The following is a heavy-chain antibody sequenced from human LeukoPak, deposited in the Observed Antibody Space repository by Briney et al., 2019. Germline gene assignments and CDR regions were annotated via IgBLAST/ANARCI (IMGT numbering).Heavy chain of an antibody. CDR2: INTGNGNA. CDR3: ARVLLGSVSPKFDY. D-gene: IGHD3-10*01. CDR1: GYTFRNYA. Sequence: RASVKVSCKASGYTFRNYAMHWVRQAPGQRLEWMGWINTGNGNAKYPQKFQDRVTITRDTSASTVYMELSSLRSEDTAVYYCARVLLGSVSPKFDYWGQGTLVTVSS. J-gene: IGHJ4*02. V-gene: IGHV1-3*04.